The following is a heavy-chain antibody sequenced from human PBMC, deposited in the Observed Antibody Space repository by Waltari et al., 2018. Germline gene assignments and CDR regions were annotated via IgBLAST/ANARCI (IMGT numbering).Heavy chain of an antibody. CDR2: INPNSGGT. J-gene: IGHJ2*01. CDR1: GYTFTGYY. D-gene: IGHD6-19*01. CDR3: AATGYSSGWADWYFDL. V-gene: IGHV1-2*06. Sequence: QVQLVQSGAEVKKPGASVKVSCKASGYTFTGYYMHWVRHAPGQGLEWMGRINPNSGGTNYAQKFQGRVTMTRDTSISTAYMELSRLRSDDTAVYYCAATGYSSGWADWYFDLWGRGTLVTVSS.